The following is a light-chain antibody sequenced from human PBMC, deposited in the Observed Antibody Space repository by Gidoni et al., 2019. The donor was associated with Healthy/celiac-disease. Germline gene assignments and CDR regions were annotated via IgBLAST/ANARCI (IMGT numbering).Light chain of an antibody. CDR3: QQSYSTPFT. CDR2: AAS. J-gene: IGKJ5*01. V-gene: IGKV1-39*01. CDR1: PSSSSY. Sequence: IQMTQSPSSLSASVGDRVTITCRASPSSSSYSTWYQQKTGKATQLLIYAASSVQSGVPSRFSGSGSGTDFTLTSSSLQPEDFATYYCQQSYSTPFTFGQGTRLEIK.